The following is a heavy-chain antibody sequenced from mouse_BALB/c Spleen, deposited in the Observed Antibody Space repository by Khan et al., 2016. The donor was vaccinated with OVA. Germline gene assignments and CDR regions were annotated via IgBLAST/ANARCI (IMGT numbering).Heavy chain of an antibody. J-gene: IGHJ3*01. CDR2: IYPNDGGS. V-gene: IGHV1S29*02. CDR1: GYTFTDYN. Sequence: VQLKQSGPELVKPGASVKISCKASGYTFTDYNMDWVKQSHGKRLEWLGYIYPNDGGSGYNQKFKTKATLTVDISSSTAYMELRSLTSEDSAIYYCSRSGYGSFAFWGQGTLVTVST. D-gene: IGHD1-2*01. CDR3: SRSGYGSFAF.